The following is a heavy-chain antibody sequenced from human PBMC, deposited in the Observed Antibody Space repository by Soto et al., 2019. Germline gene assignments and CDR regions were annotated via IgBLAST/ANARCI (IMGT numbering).Heavy chain of an antibody. CDR3: ARDKTDIVATMQEFDY. J-gene: IGHJ4*02. CDR1: GYTFTSYY. V-gene: IGHV1-46*03. Sequence: ASVKVSCKASGYTFTSYYMHWVRQAPGQGLEWMGIINPSGGSTSYAQKFQGRVTMTRDTSTSTVYMELSSLRSEDTAVYYCARDKTDIVATMQEFDYWGQGTLVTVSS. CDR2: INPSGGST. D-gene: IGHD5-12*01.